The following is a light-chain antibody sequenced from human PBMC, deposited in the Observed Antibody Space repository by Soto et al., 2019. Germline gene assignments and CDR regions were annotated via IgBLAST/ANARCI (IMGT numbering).Light chain of an antibody. CDR3: QQYNKWPPET. Sequence: EIVLTQSPGTLSLSPGERATLSCRASQSVGGTYLAWYQQKPGQAPRLLIYGAFSRATAIPDRFSGSGSGTEFTLTISSLQSEDFAVYYCQQYNKWPPETFGPGTKVDIK. CDR2: GAF. CDR1: QSVGGTY. J-gene: IGKJ3*01. V-gene: IGKV3D-15*01.